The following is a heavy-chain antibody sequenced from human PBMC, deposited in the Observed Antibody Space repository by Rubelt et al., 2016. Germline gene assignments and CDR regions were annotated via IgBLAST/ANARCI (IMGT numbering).Heavy chain of an antibody. D-gene: IGHD3-10*01. CDR1: GGSISSGGYY. J-gene: IGHJ4*02. CDR2: INHSGST. V-gene: IGHV4-31*03. Sequence: QVQLQESGPGLVKPSQTLSLTCTVSGGSISSGGYYWSWIRQHPGKGLEWIGEINHSGSTNYNPALKSRVTISVDTSKNQFSLKLSSVTAADTAVYYCARAGSYYIRSWDYWGQGTLVTVSS. CDR3: ARAGSYYIRSWDY.